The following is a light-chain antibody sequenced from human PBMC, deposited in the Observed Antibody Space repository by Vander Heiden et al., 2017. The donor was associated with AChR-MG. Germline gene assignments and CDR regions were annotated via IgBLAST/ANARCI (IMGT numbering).Light chain of an antibody. J-gene: IGLJ2*01. CDR3: SSYAGSNNLV. V-gene: IGLV2-8*01. CDR1: RSDVGGYNY. Sequence: QSALTQPLSSSGSPGQSVTIPCTGTRSDVGGYNYVSWYQQHPGKAPRLMIDEVSKRPSGVPDRFSGSKSGNTASLTVSGLQAEDEADYYCSSYAGSNNLVFGGGTKLTVL. CDR2: EVS.